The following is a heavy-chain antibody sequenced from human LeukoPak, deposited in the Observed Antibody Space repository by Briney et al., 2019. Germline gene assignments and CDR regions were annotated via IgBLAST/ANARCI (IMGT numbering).Heavy chain of an antibody. D-gene: IGHD4-17*01. Sequence: PVGSLRLSCAASGFTFSSYGMHWVRQAPGKGLEWVAVISYDGSNKYYADSVKGRFTISRDNSKNTLYLQMNSLRAEDTAVYYCAKAVTTQYYFDYWGQGTLVTVSS. CDR2: ISYDGSNK. V-gene: IGHV3-30*18. J-gene: IGHJ4*02. CDR3: AKAVTTQYYFDY. CDR1: GFTFSSYG.